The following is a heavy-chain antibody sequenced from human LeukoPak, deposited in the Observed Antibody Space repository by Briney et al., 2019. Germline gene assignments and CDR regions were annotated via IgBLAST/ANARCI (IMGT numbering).Heavy chain of an antibody. CDR1: GYTFTGYY. Sequence: ASVKVSCKASGYTFTGYYMHWVRQAPGQGLEWMGLINPNSGGTNYAQKFQGRVTMTRDTSISTAYMELSRLRSDDTAVYYCARTFPVLRYFHWLNQERYFDLWGRGPLVTVSS. CDR3: ARTFPVLRYFHWLNQERYFDL. V-gene: IGHV1-2*02. J-gene: IGHJ2*01. CDR2: INPNSGGT. D-gene: IGHD3-9*01.